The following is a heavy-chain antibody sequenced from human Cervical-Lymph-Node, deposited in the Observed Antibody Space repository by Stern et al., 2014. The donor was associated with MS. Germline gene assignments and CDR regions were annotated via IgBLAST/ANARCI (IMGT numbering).Heavy chain of an antibody. CDR1: GYRFRAYG. CDR3: ARDFHDSPGYYVY. V-gene: IGHV1-18*01. D-gene: IGHD3-22*01. CDR2: ISGYSCKT. Sequence: VQLEESADELKKPGASVNISCKTSGYRFRAYGMSWVRQAPGQGPEWMGWISGYSCKTSYAQKFQGRVTVTTDTSTSTVFLEVRSLRSDDTAVYFCARDFHDSPGYYVYWGQGTRVTVSS. J-gene: IGHJ4*02.